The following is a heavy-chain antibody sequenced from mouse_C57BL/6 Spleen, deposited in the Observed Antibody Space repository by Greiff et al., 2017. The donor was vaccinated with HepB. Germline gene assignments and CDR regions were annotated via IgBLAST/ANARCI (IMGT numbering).Heavy chain of an antibody. CDR2: TCWNDDK. D-gene: IGHD2-12*01. Sequence: QVTLKEPGPGILQPSQSLSLSCSSSGFSLSTSNMGIGWLRQPSGKGLEWLVHTCWNDDKYYNPFLKSRLTISKDTSNNQVFLKITSVDTADTATYYCARIAFYDSFAYWGQGTLVTVSA. CDR3: ARIAFYDSFAY. J-gene: IGHJ3*01. CDR1: GFSLSTSNMG. V-gene: IGHV8-5*01.